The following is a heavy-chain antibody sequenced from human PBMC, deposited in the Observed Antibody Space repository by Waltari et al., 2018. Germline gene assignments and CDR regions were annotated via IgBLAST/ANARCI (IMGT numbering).Heavy chain of an antibody. D-gene: IGHD4-17*01. J-gene: IGHJ2*01. V-gene: IGHV1-69*08. CDR3: ARDKSYGGNAIAFWYFDL. CDR2: ISPILGIA. CDR1: GGTFSSYT. Sequence: QVQLVQSGAEVKKPGSSVKVSCTASGGTFSSYTISWVRQAPGQGLEWMGRISPILGIANYALKFQGRVTITADKSTSTAYMELSSLRSEDTAVYYCARDKSYGGNAIAFWYFDLWGRGTLVTVSS.